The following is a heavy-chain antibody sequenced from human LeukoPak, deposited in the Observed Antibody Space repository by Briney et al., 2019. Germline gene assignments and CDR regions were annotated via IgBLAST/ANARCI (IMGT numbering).Heavy chain of an antibody. D-gene: IGHD3-22*01. CDR2: IISDGSNK. CDR3: AKATRYDRSQFDC. CDR1: RFTFTNYG. V-gene: IGHV3-30*02. Sequence: GGSLRLSCATSRFTFTNYGMHWVRQAPGKGLEWVAFIISDGSNKYYADSVRGRFTISRDNSKNTLCLQMDSLRTEDTSVYYCAKATRYDRSQFDCWGQGTLVTVSS. J-gene: IGHJ4*02.